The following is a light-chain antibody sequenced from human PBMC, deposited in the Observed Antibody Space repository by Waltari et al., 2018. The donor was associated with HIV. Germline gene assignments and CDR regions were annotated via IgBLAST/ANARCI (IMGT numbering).Light chain of an antibody. J-gene: IGKJ3*01. CDR2: KAS. V-gene: IGKV1-5*03. Sequence: DIQMTQSTSSMSASVGDRVVLTCRASQTIGRWLAWYQQKPGKAPKLLIYKASNLESGVPSRLIGSRSATEFILTISSLQPADFASYYCQQYNSGPFAFGPGTKVDMK. CDR1: QTIGRW. CDR3: QQYNSGPFA.